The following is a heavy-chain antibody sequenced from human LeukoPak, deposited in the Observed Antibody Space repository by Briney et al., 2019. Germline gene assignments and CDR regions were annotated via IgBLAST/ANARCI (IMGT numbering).Heavy chain of an antibody. CDR3: TKAQPPRHELGNFYFDC. Sequence: PGGSLRLSCAGSGFTFSTYGVHWVRQAPGKGLEWVAVVSYDGSSIYYADSVKGRFTISRDNSKNTLYLQMNSLRGEDTAVYYCTKAQPPRHELGNFYFDCWGQGVLVTVSS. CDR1: GFTFSTYG. D-gene: IGHD7-27*01. J-gene: IGHJ4*02. V-gene: IGHV3-30*18. CDR2: VSYDGSSI.